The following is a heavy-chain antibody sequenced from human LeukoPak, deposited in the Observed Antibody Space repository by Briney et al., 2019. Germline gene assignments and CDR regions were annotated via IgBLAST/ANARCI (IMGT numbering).Heavy chain of an antibody. V-gene: IGHV3-23*01. J-gene: IGHJ4*02. CDR2: ISGDGTRT. CDR1: GFSFSSYA. Sequence: GGSLRLSCAASGFSFSSYAMTWARQAPVKGLEWVSAISGDGTRTYYADSVKGRFTISRDNSKNTLYLQMNSLRVEDTAVYYCAKESTPYCSSTSCPFDYWGQGTLVTVSS. D-gene: IGHD2-2*01. CDR3: AKESTPYCSSTSCPFDY.